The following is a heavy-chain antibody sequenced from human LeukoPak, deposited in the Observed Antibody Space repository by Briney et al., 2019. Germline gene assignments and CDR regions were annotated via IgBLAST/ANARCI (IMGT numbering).Heavy chain of an antibody. J-gene: IGHJ4*02. CDR1: GGSVSSGSYY. CDR2: IYNSGTT. Sequence: SETLSLTCTVSGGSVSSGSYYWSWIRQPPGRRLEWIGYIYNSGTTNYNPSLKSRATISVDTSKNQFSLKLSSVTAADTAVYYCARAKREPSSSWYPRFDYWGQGTLVTVSS. CDR3: ARAKREPSSSWYPRFDY. D-gene: IGHD6-13*01. V-gene: IGHV4-61*01.